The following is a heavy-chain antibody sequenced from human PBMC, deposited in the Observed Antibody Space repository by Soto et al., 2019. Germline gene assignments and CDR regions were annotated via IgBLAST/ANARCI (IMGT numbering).Heavy chain of an antibody. J-gene: IGHJ3*01. Sequence: SERLSLTCTVSPGCISGAGYYLSWIHQHPGKGLEWIGYIYFSGVTYYNPSLESRVTISVDTSKNQFSLRLSSVTAADTAVYYCASDRWPTPPEAALNLWGQGT. CDR3: ASDRWPTPPEAALNL. V-gene: IGHV4-31*03. D-gene: IGHD4-17*01. CDR2: IYFSGVT. CDR1: PGCISGAGYY.